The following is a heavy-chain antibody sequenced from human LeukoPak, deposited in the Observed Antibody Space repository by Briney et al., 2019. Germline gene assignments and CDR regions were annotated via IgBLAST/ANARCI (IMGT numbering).Heavy chain of an antibody. CDR3: ARDSSYYYGSGTFDP. CDR2: IYYSGST. Sequence: SETLSLTCTVSGGSISSYYWSWIRQPPGKGLEWIGYIYYSGSTNYNPSLKSRVTISVDTSKNQFSLKLSSVTAADTAVYYCARDSSYYYGSGTFDPWGQGTLVTVSS. D-gene: IGHD3-10*01. J-gene: IGHJ5*02. V-gene: IGHV4-59*12. CDR1: GGSISSYY.